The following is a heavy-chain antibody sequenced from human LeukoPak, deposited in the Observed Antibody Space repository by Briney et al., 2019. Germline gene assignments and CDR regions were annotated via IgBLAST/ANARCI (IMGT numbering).Heavy chain of an antibody. D-gene: IGHD4-23*01. CDR2: IYYSGTT. Sequence: SETLSLTCTVSGGSINSASYYWGWIRQPPGKGLEWIGSIYYSGTTYYNPSLKSRVTISVDTSKTQFSLKLSSVTAADTAVYYCARLTGTTVVKCACDIWGQGTMVTVSS. CDR1: GGSINSASYY. J-gene: IGHJ3*02. CDR3: ARLTGTTVVKCACDI. V-gene: IGHV4-39*01.